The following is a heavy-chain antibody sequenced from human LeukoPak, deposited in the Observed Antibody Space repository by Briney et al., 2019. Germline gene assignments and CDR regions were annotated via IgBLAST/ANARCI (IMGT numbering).Heavy chain of an antibody. J-gene: IGHJ6*02. CDR3: ARDQNYYGMDV. Sequence: SETLSLTCTVSGVSISSYYWSWIRQPPGKGLEWIGYIYYSGSTNYNPSLKSRVTISVDTSKNQFSLKLSSVTAADTAVYYCARDQNYYGMDVWGQGTTVTVSS. CDR2: IYYSGST. CDR1: GVSISSYY. V-gene: IGHV4-59*01.